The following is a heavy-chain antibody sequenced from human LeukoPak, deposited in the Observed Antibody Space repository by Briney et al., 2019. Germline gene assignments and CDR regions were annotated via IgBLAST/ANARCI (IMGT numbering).Heavy chain of an antibody. Sequence: SETLSLTCAVYGGSFSGYYWSWIRQPPGKGLEWIGEINHSGSTNYDPSLKSRVTISVDTSKNQFSLKLSSVTAADTAVYYCARGVGYCSSTSCKRDYWGQGTLVTVSS. CDR2: INHSGST. D-gene: IGHD2-2*01. V-gene: IGHV4-34*01. J-gene: IGHJ4*02. CDR3: ARGVGYCSSTSCKRDY. CDR1: GGSFSGYY.